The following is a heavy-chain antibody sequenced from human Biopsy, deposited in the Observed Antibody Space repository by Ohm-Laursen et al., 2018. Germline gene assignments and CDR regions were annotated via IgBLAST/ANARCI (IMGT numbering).Heavy chain of an antibody. V-gene: IGHV1-2*02. J-gene: IGHJ4*02. CDR1: AYSFGDHR. CDR2: IDPKSGGT. Sequence: GSSVKVSCKASAYSFGDHRIHWVRQAPGQGLEWMGWIDPKSGGTNYAQKFQGRVTMTRDTSISTTYMELRRLTSDDTAVFYRARELGDFWGGRQLDFWGQGTLVTVSS. D-gene: IGHD3-3*01. CDR3: ARELGDFWGGRQLDF.